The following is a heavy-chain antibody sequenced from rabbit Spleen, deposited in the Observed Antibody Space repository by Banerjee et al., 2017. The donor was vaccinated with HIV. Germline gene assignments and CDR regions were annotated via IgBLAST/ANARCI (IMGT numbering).Heavy chain of an antibody. D-gene: IGHD1-1*01. CDR3: ARDLPGVIGWNFGW. J-gene: IGHJ4*01. CDR1: GFSFSSNW. Sequence: EESGGDLVKPEGSLTLTCTVSGFSFSSNWICWVRQAPGKGLEWIACIDTNDGDTDYANWPKGRFTISKTSSTTVTLQMTSLTAADTATYFCARDLPGVIGWNFGWWGPGTLVTVS. CDR2: IDTNDGDT. V-gene: IGHV1S45*01.